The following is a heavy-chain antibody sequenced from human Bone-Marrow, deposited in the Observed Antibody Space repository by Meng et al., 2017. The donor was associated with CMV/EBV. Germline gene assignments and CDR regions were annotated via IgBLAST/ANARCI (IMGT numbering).Heavy chain of an antibody. V-gene: IGHV4-39*07. CDR3: ARARGYCSSTSCYSSFDP. CDR1: GGSISSSSYY. CDR2: IYYSGST. Sequence: SETLSLTCTVSGGSISSSSYYWGWIRQPPGKGLEWIGSIYYSGSTYYNPSLKSRVTISVDTSKNQFSLKLSSVTAADTAVYYCARARGYCSSTSCYSSFDPWGQGTLVTVSS. J-gene: IGHJ5*02. D-gene: IGHD2-2*02.